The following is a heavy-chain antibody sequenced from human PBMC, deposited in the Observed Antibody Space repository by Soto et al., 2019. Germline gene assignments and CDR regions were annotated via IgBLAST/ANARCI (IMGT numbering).Heavy chain of an antibody. CDR1: GFTFSSYA. CDR2: ISYDGSNK. Sequence: QVQLVESGGGVVQPGRSLRLSCAASGFTFSSYAMHWVRQAPGKGLEWVAVISYDGSNKYYADSVKGRFTISRDNTKNTRYLQMNSVRAENTGVDYCARDSGCDFWDKGAFDIWGQGAMVTDS. CDR3: ARDSGCDFWDKGAFDI. J-gene: IGHJ3*02. D-gene: IGHD3-3*01. V-gene: IGHV3-30-3*01.